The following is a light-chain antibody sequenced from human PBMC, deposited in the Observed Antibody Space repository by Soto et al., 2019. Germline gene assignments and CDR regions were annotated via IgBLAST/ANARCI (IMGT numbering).Light chain of an antibody. V-gene: IGKV3-11*01. CDR2: DAS. Sequence: EIVLTQSPATLSLSPGEGVTLSWRASQSVGSKLAWFQQKPGQAPRLLIYDASNRATGIPARFSGSGSGTDFTVTVSSLEPEDFAVYYCQQRSNWPITFGQGTRLEIK. CDR3: QQRSNWPIT. J-gene: IGKJ5*01. CDR1: QSVGSK.